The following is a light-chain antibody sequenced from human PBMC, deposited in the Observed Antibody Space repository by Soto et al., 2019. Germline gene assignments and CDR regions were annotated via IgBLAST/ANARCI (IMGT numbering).Light chain of an antibody. CDR3: QQYNNWFRT. J-gene: IGKJ1*01. Sequence: EMVFSQSPGALSLSPWGRGTLSWMSSQSVSSSYLAWYQQKPGQAPRLLIYGASTKATGIPARFSGSGSGTEFTLTISPLQSEDSAVYYCQQYNNWFRTFGQGTKVDIK. CDR2: GAS. CDR1: QSVSSSY. V-gene: IGKV3-15*01.